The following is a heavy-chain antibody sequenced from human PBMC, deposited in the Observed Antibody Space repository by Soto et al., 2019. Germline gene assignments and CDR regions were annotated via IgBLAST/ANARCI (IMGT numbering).Heavy chain of an antibody. CDR2: IHYSVIT. Sequence: PSETLSLTCPVSGASISSHYWSCVRQPPGKGLEWIGYIHYSVITRYDPSLTSRVDISLDPSKEHFSLSLRSVTAADTATYYCGRSYSSGWYNWFPPGGPGTQVTV. D-gene: IGHD6-19*01. CDR1: GASISSHY. J-gene: IGHJ5*02. V-gene: IGHV4-59*11. CDR3: GRSYSSGWYNWFPP.